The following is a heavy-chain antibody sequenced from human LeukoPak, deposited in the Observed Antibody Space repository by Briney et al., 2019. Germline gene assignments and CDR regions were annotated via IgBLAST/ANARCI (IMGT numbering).Heavy chain of an antibody. J-gene: IGHJ5*02. Sequence: ASVKVSCKASGYTFTSYDINWVRQATGQGLEWMGWMNPNSGNTGYAQKFQGRVTMTRNTSISTAYMELSSLRSEDTAVYYCARGQTHGSGSYYSSWFDPWGQGTLVTVSS. CDR2: MNPNSGNT. D-gene: IGHD3-10*01. V-gene: IGHV1-8*01. CDR1: GYTFTSYD. CDR3: ARGQTHGSGSYYSSWFDP.